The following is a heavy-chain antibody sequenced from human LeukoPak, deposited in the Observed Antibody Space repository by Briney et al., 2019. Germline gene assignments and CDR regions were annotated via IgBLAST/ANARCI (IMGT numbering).Heavy chain of an antibody. CDR1: GGSISSSSYY. J-gene: IGHJ4*02. CDR3: ARHSSGWYTRPNGFDY. V-gene: IGHV4-39*01. Sequence: PSETLSLTCTVSGGSISSSSYYWGWIRQPPGKGLEWIGSIYYSGSTYYNPSLKSRVTISVDTSKNQFSLKLSSVTAADTAVYYCARHSSGWYTRPNGFDYWGREPWSPSPQ. D-gene: IGHD6-19*01. CDR2: IYYSGST.